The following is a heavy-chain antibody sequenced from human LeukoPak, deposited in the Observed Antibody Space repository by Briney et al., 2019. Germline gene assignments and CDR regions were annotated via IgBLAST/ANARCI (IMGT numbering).Heavy chain of an antibody. J-gene: IGHJ4*02. CDR2: INPSGGST. V-gene: IGHV1-46*01. Sequence: ASVKVSCKASGYTFTSYYMHWVRQAPGQGLEWMGIINPSGGSTSYAQKFQGRVTMTSDTSTSTAYMELRSLRSDDTAVYYCAREILGYCSGGNCYEGDYWGQGTLVTVSS. CDR1: GYTFTSYY. CDR3: AREILGYCSGGNCYEGDY. D-gene: IGHD2-15*01.